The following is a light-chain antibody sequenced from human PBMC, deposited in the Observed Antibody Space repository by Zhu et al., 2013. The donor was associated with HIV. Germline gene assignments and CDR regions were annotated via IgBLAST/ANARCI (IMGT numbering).Light chain of an antibody. CDR1: QSVISRY. CDR2: GAS. V-gene: IGKV3-20*01. CDR3: QQYNNWLSIT. Sequence: EIVLTQSPGTLSLSPGERATLSCRASQSVISRYVAWYQQKPGQAPRLLMYGASSRATGIPDRFSGSGSGTDFTLTISRLEPEDFAVYYCQQYNNWLSITFGQGTRLEIK. J-gene: IGKJ5*01.